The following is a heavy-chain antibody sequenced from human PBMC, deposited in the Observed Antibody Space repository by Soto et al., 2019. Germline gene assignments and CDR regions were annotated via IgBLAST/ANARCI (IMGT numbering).Heavy chain of an antibody. V-gene: IGHV3-11*06. J-gene: IGHJ4*02. CDR3: ARDVQQLASY. D-gene: IGHD6-13*01. CDR1: GFTLSDYY. CDR2: ISGTSSYI. Sequence: PGGSLRLSCAASGFTLSDYYMSWIRQAPGKGLEWVSYISGTSSYINYADSVKGRFTIPRDNAKNSLYLQMNSLRAEDTAVYYCARDVQQLASYWGQGTLVTVSS.